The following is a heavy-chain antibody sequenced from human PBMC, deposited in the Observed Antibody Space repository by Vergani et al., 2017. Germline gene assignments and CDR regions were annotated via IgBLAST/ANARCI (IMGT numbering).Heavy chain of an antibody. V-gene: IGHV3-30*03. CDR1: GFTFTSYG. Sequence: QVQLVESGGGVVQPGGSLRLSCAASGFTFTSYGMHWVRQAPGKGLEWVAVISYDGSNKYYADSVKGRFTISRDNSKNTLYLQMNSLRAEDTAVYYCARDSGIGDSPDYDYVWGSYRDYGMDVWGQGTTVTVSS. CDR3: ARDSGIGDSPDYDYVWGSYRDYGMDV. J-gene: IGHJ6*02. CDR2: ISYDGSNK. D-gene: IGHD3-16*02.